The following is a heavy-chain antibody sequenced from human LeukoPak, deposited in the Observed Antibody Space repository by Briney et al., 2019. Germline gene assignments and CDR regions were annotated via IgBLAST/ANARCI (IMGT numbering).Heavy chain of an antibody. CDR2: IKHDGSEE. V-gene: IGHV3-7*03. CDR3: ANTKQYAFDI. Sequence: GGSLRLSCAASGITFSSLWMSWFRQAPSKGLEWVADIKHDGSEEHYVASVKGRFTISRDNSKNTLFLQMNSLRAEDTAVYYCANTKQYAFDIWGQGTMVTVSS. CDR1: GITFSSLW. D-gene: IGHD1/OR15-1a*01. J-gene: IGHJ3*02.